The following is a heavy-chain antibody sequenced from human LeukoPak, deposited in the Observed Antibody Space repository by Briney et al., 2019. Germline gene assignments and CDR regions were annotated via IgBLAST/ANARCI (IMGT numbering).Heavy chain of an antibody. CDR3: AKDLIGGDYEGY. D-gene: IGHD4-17*01. CDR1: GFTFSSYA. Sequence: PGGSLRLSCAASGFTFSSYAMSWVRQAPGKGLEWVSAINGSGGSTYYADSVKGRFTISRDNSKNTLYLQMNSLRAEDTAVYYCAKDLIGGDYEGYWGQGTLVTVSS. CDR2: INGSGGST. V-gene: IGHV3-23*01. J-gene: IGHJ4*02.